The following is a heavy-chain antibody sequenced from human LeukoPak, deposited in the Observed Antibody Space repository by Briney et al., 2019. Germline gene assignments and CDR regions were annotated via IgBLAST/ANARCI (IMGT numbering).Heavy chain of an antibody. D-gene: IGHD3-3*01. CDR1: GFTFSSYA. Sequence: GRSLRLSCAASGFTFSSYAMHGVRQAPGKGLEWVAVISYDGSNKYYADSVKGRFTISRDNSKNTLYLQMNSLRAEDTAVYYCARDGIRRQIRFLEWLLVFWGQGTLVTVSS. CDR2: ISYDGSNK. CDR3: ARDGIRRQIRFLEWLLVF. J-gene: IGHJ4*02. V-gene: IGHV3-30-3*01.